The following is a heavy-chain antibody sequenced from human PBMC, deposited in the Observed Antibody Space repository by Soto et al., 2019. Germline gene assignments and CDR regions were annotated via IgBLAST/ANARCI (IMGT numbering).Heavy chain of an antibody. CDR2: ISYDGSNK. Sequence: QVQLVESGGGVVQPGRPLRLSWAASGFTFSSYAMHWVRQAPGQGLEGVAVISYDGSNKYYADSVKGRFTISRDNSTNTLDLQMNSLRAEDTAVYYCARDRGDAQGRGYYYGMDVWGQGTTVTVSS. J-gene: IGHJ6*02. CDR1: GFTFSSYA. V-gene: IGHV3-30-3*01. D-gene: IGHD3-10*01. CDR3: ARDRGDAQGRGYYYGMDV.